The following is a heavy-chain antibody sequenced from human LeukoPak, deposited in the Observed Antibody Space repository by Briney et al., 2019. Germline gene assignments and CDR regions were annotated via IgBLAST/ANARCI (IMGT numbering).Heavy chain of an antibody. J-gene: IGHJ5*02. V-gene: IGHV1-18*01. CDR1: GYTFTSYG. CDR2: ICAYNGNT. CDR3: ARGPPEYCSGGYCYSGRNWLDP. Sequence: ASVKVSCKASGYTFTSYGFSWVRQAPGQGLEWMGWICAYNGNTNYAQKLQGRVTMTTDTSTSTAYMELRSLRSDDTAVYYCARGPPEYCSGGYCYSGRNWLDPWGQGTLVTVSS. D-gene: IGHD2-15*01.